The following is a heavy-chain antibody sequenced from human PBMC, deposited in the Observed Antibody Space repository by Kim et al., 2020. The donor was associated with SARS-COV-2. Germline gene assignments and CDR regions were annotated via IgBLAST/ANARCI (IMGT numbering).Heavy chain of an antibody. D-gene: IGHD3-9*01. CDR1: GYTLTELS. Sequence: ASVKVSCKVSGYTLTELSMHWVRQAPGKGLEWMGGFDPEDGETIYAQKFQGRVTMTEDTSTDTAYMELSSLRSEDTAVYYCATDPKLRYFDWLWSLWGRGTLVTVSS. J-gene: IGHJ2*01. CDR2: FDPEDGET. V-gene: IGHV1-24*01. CDR3: ATDPKLRYFDWLWSL.